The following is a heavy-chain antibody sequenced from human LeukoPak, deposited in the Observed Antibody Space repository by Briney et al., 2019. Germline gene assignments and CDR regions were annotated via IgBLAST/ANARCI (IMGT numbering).Heavy chain of an antibody. D-gene: IGHD6-13*01. Sequence: PSETLSLTCSVSGGSISGYYWSWIRQPPGKGLEWIGYIYSSGSTNYNPSLRSRVTISLDTSKNQFSLKLSSLTAADTAVYFCARFIATTGFDDWGQGTLVTVSS. CDR3: ARFIATTGFDD. J-gene: IGHJ4*02. CDR1: GGSISGYY. V-gene: IGHV4-59*08. CDR2: IYSSGST.